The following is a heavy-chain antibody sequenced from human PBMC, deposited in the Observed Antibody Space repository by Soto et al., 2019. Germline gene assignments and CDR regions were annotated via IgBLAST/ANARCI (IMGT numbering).Heavy chain of an antibody. CDR1: GYTFTGYY. D-gene: IGHD3-22*01. V-gene: IGHV1-2*04. Sequence: QVQLVQSGAEVKKPGASVKVSCKASGYTFTGYYMHWVRQAPGQGREWMGWINPNSGGTNYAQKFQGWVTMTSDTAISKAYMELSRLRSDDTAVYYCARSESPTYYYYSSGPYLDYWGQGTLVTVSS. CDR2: INPNSGGT. CDR3: ARSESPTYYYYSSGPYLDY. J-gene: IGHJ4*02.